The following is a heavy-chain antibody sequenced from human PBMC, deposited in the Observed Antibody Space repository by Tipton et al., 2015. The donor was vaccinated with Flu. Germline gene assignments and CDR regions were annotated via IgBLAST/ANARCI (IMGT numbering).Heavy chain of an antibody. Sequence: QLVQSGAEVKKSGESLKISCKGSGYSFPTYWIGWVRQLPGKGLEWMGMIYPGDSDARYSPSFQGQVTMSVDKSIDTAYLQWSSLKPSDSAMYFCARREFFGGNPYHLDYWGQGTLVSVSS. D-gene: IGHD1-14*01. V-gene: IGHV5-51*01. CDR1: GYSFPTYW. CDR3: ARREFFGGNPYHLDY. CDR2: IYPGDSDA. J-gene: IGHJ4*02.